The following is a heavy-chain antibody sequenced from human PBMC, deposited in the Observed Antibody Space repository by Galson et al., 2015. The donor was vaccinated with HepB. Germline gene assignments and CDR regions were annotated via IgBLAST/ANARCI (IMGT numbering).Heavy chain of an antibody. J-gene: IGHJ1*01. CDR1: GDTLSELS. V-gene: IGHV1-24*01. Sequence: SVKVSCKVSGDTLSELSIHWVRQAPGKGLEWMGGFNPEDGNTTHAQKFQGRVTMTEDTSTDTAYMELSSLRSEDTAVYYCATDFCSDGVCYAGVGDQWGQGTLVIVSS. CDR2: FNPEDGNT. CDR3: ATDFCSDGVCYAGVGDQ. D-gene: IGHD2-8*01.